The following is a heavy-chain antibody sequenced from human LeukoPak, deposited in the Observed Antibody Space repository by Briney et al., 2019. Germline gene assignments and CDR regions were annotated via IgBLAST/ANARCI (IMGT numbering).Heavy chain of an antibody. J-gene: IGHJ6*03. Sequence: SETLSLTCAVYGGSFSGYYWTWIRQTPEKGLEWIGEVNPSGSTNYNPSLKSRVTISVDTSKNQFSLELSSVTAADTAVYYCARGRQDVTMIVVVMTAVSYYLDVWGKGTTVTVS. CDR2: VNPSGST. CDR1: GGSFSGYY. CDR3: ARGRQDVTMIVVVMTAVSYYLDV. V-gene: IGHV4-34*01. D-gene: IGHD3-22*01.